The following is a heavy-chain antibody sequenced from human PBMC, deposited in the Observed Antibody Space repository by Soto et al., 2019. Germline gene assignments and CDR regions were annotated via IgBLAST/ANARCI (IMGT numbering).Heavy chain of an antibody. D-gene: IGHD3-22*01. Sequence: QVQLVQSGAEVKKPGSSVKVSCKASGGTFSSYAISWVRQAPGQGLEWMGGIIPIFGTADYAQKFQGRVTITAAESTSTGNMGLSSLRSADTAVYYCASHYDSSGYYYRGLDYWGQGTLVTVSS. V-gene: IGHV1-69*12. CDR3: ASHYDSSGYYYRGLDY. CDR1: GGTFSSYA. CDR2: IIPIFGTA. J-gene: IGHJ4*02.